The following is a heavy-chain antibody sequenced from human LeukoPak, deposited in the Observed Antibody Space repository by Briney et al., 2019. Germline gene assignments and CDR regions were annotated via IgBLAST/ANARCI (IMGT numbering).Heavy chain of an antibody. CDR2: ISGSGGST. CDR1: GVTFSSYA. CDR3: AKDRQWLVSHYFDY. J-gene: IGHJ4*02. D-gene: IGHD6-19*01. V-gene: IGHV3-23*01. Sequence: SGGSLRLSCAASGVTFSSYAMSWVRQAPGKGLEWVSAISGSGGSTYYADSVKGRFTISRDNSKNTLYLQMNSLRAEDTAVYYCAKDRQWLVSHYFDYWGQGTLVTVSS.